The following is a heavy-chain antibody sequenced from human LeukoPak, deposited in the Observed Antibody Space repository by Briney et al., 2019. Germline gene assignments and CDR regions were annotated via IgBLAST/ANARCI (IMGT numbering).Heavy chain of an antibody. V-gene: IGHV3-23*01. D-gene: IGHD3-3*01. CDR1: GFTFNIYG. J-gene: IGHJ4*02. CDR2: VGGGDDI. Sequence: GGSLRLSCVASGFTFNIYGMSWVRQAPGKGLEWVSSVGGGDDIHYGDSVKGRFTGYRDDAKNTVYLQMNSLRVEDTAIYFCAKDATPRNRLLDHFDSWGQGTLVSVSS. CDR3: AKDATPRNRLLDHFDS.